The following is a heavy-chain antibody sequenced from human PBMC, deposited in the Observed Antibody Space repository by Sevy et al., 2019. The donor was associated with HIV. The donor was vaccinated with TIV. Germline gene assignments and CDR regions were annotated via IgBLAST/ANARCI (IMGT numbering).Heavy chain of an antibody. D-gene: IGHD5-12*01. V-gene: IGHV3-9*01. CDR3: AKDDKATYYYYGMDV. Sequence: GGSLRLSCAASGFTIDDYAMHWVRQAPGKGLEWVSGISWNSGSIGYAHSVKGRFTISRDKAKNSVYLQMNSLRAEDTALYYCAKDDKATYYYYGMDVWGQGTTVTVSS. J-gene: IGHJ6*02. CDR2: ISWNSGSI. CDR1: GFTIDDYA.